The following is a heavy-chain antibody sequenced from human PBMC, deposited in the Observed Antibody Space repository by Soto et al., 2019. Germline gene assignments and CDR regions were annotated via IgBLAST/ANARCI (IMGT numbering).Heavy chain of an antibody. CDR1: GFAFNSYA. CDR2: ITNSGGST. V-gene: IGHV3-23*01. J-gene: IGHJ5*02. D-gene: IGHD4-17*01. Sequence: LRLSCVASGFAFNSYAMTWVRQAPGKGLAWVSTITNSGGSTYYADSVKGRFTISRDNSKNTLYMQMTTLTAEDTAIYYCTKEHDYGYYGWFDPWGQGTLATVSP. CDR3: TKEHDYGYYGWFDP.